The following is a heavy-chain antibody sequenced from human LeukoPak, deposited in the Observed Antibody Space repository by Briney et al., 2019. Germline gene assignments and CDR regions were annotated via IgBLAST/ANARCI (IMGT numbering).Heavy chain of an antibody. J-gene: IGHJ4*02. Sequence: ASVKVSCKASGYTFTNFVISWVRQAPGQGLEWMGWISAYKGNTNYAQKFQGRVTMTTDTSTSTAYMELRSLRSDDTAVYYCARGDPAYGSGTDLYDYWGQGTLVTVSS. CDR3: ARGDPAYGSGTDLYDY. CDR2: ISAYKGNT. CDR1: GYTFTNFV. D-gene: IGHD3-10*01. V-gene: IGHV1-18*01.